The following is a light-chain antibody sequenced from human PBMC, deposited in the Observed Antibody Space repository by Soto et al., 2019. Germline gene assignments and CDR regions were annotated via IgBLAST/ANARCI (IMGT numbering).Light chain of an antibody. CDR1: QSVSSN. V-gene: IGKV3-15*01. J-gene: IGKJ1*01. Sequence: EIVMTQSPATLSVSPGERATLSCRASQSVSSNLAWYQQKPGQAPRLLIYGASTRATSIPARFSGSGSGTEFTLTISSLQSEDFAVYYCQQYNNWPRTFGQGNKVEI. CDR2: GAS. CDR3: QQYNNWPRT.